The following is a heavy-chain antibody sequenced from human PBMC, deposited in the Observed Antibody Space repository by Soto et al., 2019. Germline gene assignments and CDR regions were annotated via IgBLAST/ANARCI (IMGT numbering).Heavy chain of an antibody. Sequence: ASVKVSCKVSGYTFTSYGISWVRQAPGQGLEWMGWISAYNGNTNYAQKLQGRVTMTTDTSTSTAYMELRSLRSDDTAVYYCASVYDFWSCDYAHLYWGKGTLVIISS. V-gene: IGHV1-18*04. CDR1: GYTFTSYG. CDR3: ASVYDFWSCDYAHLY. D-gene: IGHD3-3*01. J-gene: IGHJ4*02. CDR2: ISAYNGNT.